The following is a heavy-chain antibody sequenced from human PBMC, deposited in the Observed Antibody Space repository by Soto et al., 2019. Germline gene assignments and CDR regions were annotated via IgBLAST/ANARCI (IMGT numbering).Heavy chain of an antibody. CDR3: ARAYSYGNRAFDY. CDR2: IYHSGST. V-gene: IGHV4-4*02. J-gene: IGHJ4*02. Sequence: QVQLQESGPGLVKPSGTLSLTCAVSGGSISSSNWWSWVRQPPGKGLEWIGEIYHSGSTNYNPSLKSRVTXSXDXXKTQFSLKLSSVTAADTAVYYCARAYSYGNRAFDYWGQGTLVTVSS. CDR1: GGSISSSNW. D-gene: IGHD5-18*01.